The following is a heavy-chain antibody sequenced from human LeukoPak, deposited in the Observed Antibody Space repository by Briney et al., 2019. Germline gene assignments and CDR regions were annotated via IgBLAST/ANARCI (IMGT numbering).Heavy chain of an antibody. D-gene: IGHD4/OR15-4a*01. CDR2: ISGYSGDT. J-gene: IGHJ4*02. CDR1: DNPYKKFD. Sequence: ASVRVCCKASDNPYKKFDVVWVRQAPGQGLEWMGWISGYSGDTKHAQKFQGRVTMTTDTSTDTAYLELRSLRSDDTAVYYCAGAPERGGAAPTFDFWGQGTVVTVSS. CDR3: AGAPERGGAAPTFDF. V-gene: IGHV1-18*01.